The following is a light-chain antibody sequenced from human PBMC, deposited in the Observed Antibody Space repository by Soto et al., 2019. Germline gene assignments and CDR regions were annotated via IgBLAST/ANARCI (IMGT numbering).Light chain of an antibody. CDR2: GAS. V-gene: IGKV1D-16*01. J-gene: IGKJ5*01. CDR1: QDIASW. Sequence: DIQMTQSPSSLSASVGDRVTITCRASQDIASWLVWYQQKPERAPKSLIYGASNLQSGVPSRFSGSGSGTDYTLTISSLQHEDVGTCYCQQYKSYPITFGQGTRLEI. CDR3: QQYKSYPIT.